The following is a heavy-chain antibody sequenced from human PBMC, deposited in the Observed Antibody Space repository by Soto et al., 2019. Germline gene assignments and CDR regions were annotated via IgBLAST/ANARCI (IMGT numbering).Heavy chain of an antibody. CDR2: INPKNGGT. CDR3: ATDDGQSCGSV. V-gene: IGHV1-2*02. D-gene: IGHD2-8*01. Sequence: QVQLVQSGAAVRKPGASVKISCKASGYTMTAHFLHWVRQAPGRGLEWMGWINPKNGGTDYAQKFQDRVSMPRDTSINTAYIQLTRLTSDDTAVYFCATDDGQSCGSVWGQGTLVSVSS. CDR1: GYTMTAHF. J-gene: IGHJ1*01.